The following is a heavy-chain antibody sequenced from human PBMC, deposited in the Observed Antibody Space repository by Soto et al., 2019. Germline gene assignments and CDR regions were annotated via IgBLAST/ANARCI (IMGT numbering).Heavy chain of an antibody. Sequence: ASVKVSCKASGYTFTGYYMHWVRQAPGQGLEWMGWINPNSGGTNYAQKFQGWVTMTRDTSISTAYMELSRLRSDDTAVYYCATYPPRYGDYGLDYWGQGTLVTVSS. CDR1: GYTFTGYY. V-gene: IGHV1-2*04. CDR3: ATYPPRYGDYGLDY. D-gene: IGHD4-17*01. J-gene: IGHJ4*02. CDR2: INPNSGGT.